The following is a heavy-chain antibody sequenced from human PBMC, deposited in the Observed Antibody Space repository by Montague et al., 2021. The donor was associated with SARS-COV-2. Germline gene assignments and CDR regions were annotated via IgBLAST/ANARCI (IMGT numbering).Heavy chain of an antibody. D-gene: IGHD2-2*01. V-gene: IGHV4-61*08. CDR3: AREMPAYDVFDI. J-gene: IGHJ3*02. CDR2: IYNTGST. CDR1: GGSITSGDYY. Sequence: SETLSLTCTVSGGSITSGDYYWIWIRQPPGKGLEWIGYIYNTGSTNYNPSLKSRVTISMDTSKNQFSLKVDSVSAADTAVYYCAREMPAYDVFDIWGQGTMVTVSS.